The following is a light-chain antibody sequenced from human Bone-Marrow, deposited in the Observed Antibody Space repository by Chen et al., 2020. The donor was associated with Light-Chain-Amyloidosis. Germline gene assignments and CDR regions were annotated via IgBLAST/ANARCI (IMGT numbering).Light chain of an antibody. CDR3: SSYTITNTLV. Sequence: QYALTQPASVSGSPGQSITISCTGTSSDVGGDNHVSWYQQHPDKAPKLMIYEVTNRPSWVPDRFSGSKSDNTASLTISGLQTEDEDDYFCSSYTITNTLVFGSGTRVTVL. CDR2: EVT. V-gene: IGLV2-14*01. CDR1: SSDVGGDNH. J-gene: IGLJ1*01.